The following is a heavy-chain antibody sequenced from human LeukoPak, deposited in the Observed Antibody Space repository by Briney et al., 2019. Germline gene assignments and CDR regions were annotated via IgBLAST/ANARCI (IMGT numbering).Heavy chain of an antibody. CDR1: GGTFSSYA. Sequence: GASVKVSCKASGGTFSSYAINWVRQATGQGLEWMGWMNPNSGNTGYAQKFQGRVTMTRNTSISTAYMELSSLRSEDTAVYYCARNHFYDRVSDYWGQGTLVTVSS. CDR3: ARNHFYDRVSDY. V-gene: IGHV1-8*02. J-gene: IGHJ4*02. D-gene: IGHD5-12*01. CDR2: MNPNSGNT.